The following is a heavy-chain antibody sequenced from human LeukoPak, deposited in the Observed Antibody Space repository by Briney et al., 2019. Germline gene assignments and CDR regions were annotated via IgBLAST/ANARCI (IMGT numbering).Heavy chain of an antibody. J-gene: IGHJ4*02. V-gene: IGHV4-38-2*02. CDR2: IYHSGST. D-gene: IGHD3-22*01. Sequence: SETLSLTCTVSGYSISSGYYWGWIRQPPGKGLEWIGSIYHSGSTYYNASLKSRVTISVDTSKNQFSLKLSSVTAADTAVYYCAREGYYGTSAYYYADYWGQGTLVTVSS. CDR1: GYSISSGYY. CDR3: AREGYYGTSAYYYADY.